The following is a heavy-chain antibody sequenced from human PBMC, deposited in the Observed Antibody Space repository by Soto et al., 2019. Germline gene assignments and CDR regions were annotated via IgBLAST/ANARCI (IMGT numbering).Heavy chain of an antibody. CDR2: ISAYNGNT. CDR3: ARAGVPYYDSSGYYSYYFDY. J-gene: IGHJ4*02. V-gene: IGHV1-18*01. CDR1: GYTFTSYG. D-gene: IGHD3-22*01. Sequence: GASVKVSCKASGYTFTSYGISWVRQAPGQGLEWMGWISAYNGNTNYAQKLQGRVTMTTDTSTSTAYMELRSLRSDDTAVYYCARAGVPYYDSSGYYSYYFDYWGQGTLVTVYS.